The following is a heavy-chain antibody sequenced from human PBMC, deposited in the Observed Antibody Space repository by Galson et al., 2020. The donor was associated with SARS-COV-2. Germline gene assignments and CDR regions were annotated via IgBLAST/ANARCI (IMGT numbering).Heavy chain of an antibody. D-gene: IGHD6-13*01. CDR2: IYYSGST. Sequence: ASETLSLTCTVSGGSISSGGYYWSWIRQHPGKGLEWIGYIYYSGSTYYNPSLKSRATISVDTSKNQFSLKLSSVTAADTAVYYCARAILMFYSSSWYGWFDPWGQGTLVTVSS. CDR1: GGSISSGGYY. V-gene: IGHV4-31*03. J-gene: IGHJ5*02. CDR3: ARAILMFYSSSWYGWFDP.